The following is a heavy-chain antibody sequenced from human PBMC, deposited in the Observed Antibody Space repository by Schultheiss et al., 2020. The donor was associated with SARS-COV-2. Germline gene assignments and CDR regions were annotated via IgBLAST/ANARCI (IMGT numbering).Heavy chain of an antibody. D-gene: IGHD3-3*01. J-gene: IGHJ6*02. V-gene: IGHV4-31*03. CDR1: GGSISSGDYY. Sequence: SETLSLTCTVSGGSISSGDYYWSWIRQHPGKGLEWIGYIYYSGSTYYNPSLKSRVTISVDTSKNQFSLKLSSVTAADTAVYYCARDRVVIIGDYYYGMDVWGQGTTVTVSS. CDR3: ARDRVVIIGDYYYGMDV. CDR2: IYYSGST.